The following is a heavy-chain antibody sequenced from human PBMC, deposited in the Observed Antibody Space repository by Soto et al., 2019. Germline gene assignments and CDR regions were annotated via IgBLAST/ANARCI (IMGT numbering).Heavy chain of an antibody. J-gene: IGHJ4*02. D-gene: IGHD3-22*01. CDR3: ARYHYYDSNGLLYYFDY. CDR2: INPNSGGT. Sequence: ASVKFSCKASGYTFTGYYMHWVRQAPGQGLEWMGWINPNSGGTNYAQKFQGRVTMTRDTSISTACMELSRLRSDDTAVYYCARYHYYDSNGLLYYFDYWGQGTLVTVSS. CDR1: GYTFTGYY. V-gene: IGHV1-2*02.